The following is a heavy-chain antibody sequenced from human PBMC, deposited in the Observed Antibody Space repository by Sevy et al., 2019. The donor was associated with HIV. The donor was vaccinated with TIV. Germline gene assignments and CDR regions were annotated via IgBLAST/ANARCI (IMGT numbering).Heavy chain of an antibody. CDR3: AIPKYVGYDYESLDI. J-gene: IGHJ3*02. CDR2: FDPEDGET. Sequence: ASVKVSCKVSGYTLTKLSMHWVRQAPGKWLEWMGGFDPEDGETIYAQKFQGRVTMTEDTSTDTAYMELSSLRSEDTAVYYCAIPKYVGYDYESLDIWGQGTMVTVSS. D-gene: IGHD5-12*01. V-gene: IGHV1-24*01. CDR1: GYTLTKLS.